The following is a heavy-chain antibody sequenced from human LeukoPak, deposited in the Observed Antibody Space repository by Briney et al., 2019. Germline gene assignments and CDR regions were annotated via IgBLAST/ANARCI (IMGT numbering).Heavy chain of an antibody. CDR3: ARNLIPEQLVLNF. V-gene: IGHV4-59*01. CDR2: IYYTGST. J-gene: IGHJ4*02. CDR1: GGSISNYY. Sequence: PSETLSLTCTVSGGSISNYYWNWIRQPPGKGLEWIGYIYYTGSTNYNPSLKSRVTMSVDTSKNQFSLNLRSVTPEDTAVYYCARNLIPEQLVLNFWGQGTLVTVSS. D-gene: IGHD6-13*01.